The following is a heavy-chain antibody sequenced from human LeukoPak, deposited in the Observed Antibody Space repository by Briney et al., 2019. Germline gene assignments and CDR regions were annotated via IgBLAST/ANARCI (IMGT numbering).Heavy chain of an antibody. Sequence: ASVKVSCKASGGTFSSYAISWVRQAPGQGREWMGRIIPIFGTANYAQKFQGRVTITTDESTSTAYMELSSLRSEDTAVYYCARSVFPPEAWFDPWGQGTLVTVSS. CDR2: IIPIFGTA. J-gene: IGHJ5*02. CDR1: GGTFSSYA. V-gene: IGHV1-69*05. D-gene: IGHD1-14*01. CDR3: ARSVFPPEAWFDP.